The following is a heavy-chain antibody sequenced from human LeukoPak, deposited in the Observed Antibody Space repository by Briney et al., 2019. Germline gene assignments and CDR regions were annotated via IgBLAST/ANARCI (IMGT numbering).Heavy chain of an antibody. Sequence: PGGSLRLSCAASGFTFSSYSMSWVRQAPGKGLEWVSSISSSSSYIYYADSVKGRFTISRDNAKNSLYLQMNSLRAEDTAVYYCARDYFFGITGTKDAFDIWGQGTMVTVSS. D-gene: IGHD1-7*01. CDR2: ISSSSSYI. V-gene: IGHV3-21*01. CDR3: ARDYFFGITGTKDAFDI. J-gene: IGHJ3*02. CDR1: GFTFSSYS.